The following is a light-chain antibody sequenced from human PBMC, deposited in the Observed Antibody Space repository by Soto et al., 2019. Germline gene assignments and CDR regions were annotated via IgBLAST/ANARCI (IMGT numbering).Light chain of an antibody. Sequence: QSALTQPASVSGSPGQSITISCTGTSSDVGGYNYVSWYQQHPGKAPKLMIYDVSNRPSGVSNRLSGSKSGNTASLTISGLQAEDEDDYDCSSYTSSSTLVFGGGTKLTVL. CDR1: SSDVGGYNY. V-gene: IGLV2-14*01. J-gene: IGLJ2*01. CDR3: SSYTSSSTLV. CDR2: DVS.